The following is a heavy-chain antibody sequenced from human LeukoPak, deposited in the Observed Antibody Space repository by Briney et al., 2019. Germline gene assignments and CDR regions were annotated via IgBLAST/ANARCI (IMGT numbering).Heavy chain of an antibody. CDR1: GGSISSGGYY. Sequence: SETLSLTCTVSGGSISSGGYYWSWIRQPPGKGLEWMGYIYYSGSTYYNPSLKSRVTISVDTSKNQFSLKLSSVTAADTAVYYCARGGSSSRGNNWFDPWGQGTLVTVSS. CDR2: IYYSGST. J-gene: IGHJ5*02. V-gene: IGHV4-30-4*01. D-gene: IGHD6-6*01. CDR3: ARGGSSSRGNNWFDP.